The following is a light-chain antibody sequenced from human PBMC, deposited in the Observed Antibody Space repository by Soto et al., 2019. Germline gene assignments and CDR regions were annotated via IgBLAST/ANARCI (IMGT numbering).Light chain of an antibody. CDR2: GNN. J-gene: IGLJ2*01. Sequence: QSVLTQPPSVSGAPGQRVTISCTGSSSNIGAGYDVHWYQQLPGTAPKLLIYGNNNRPSGVPDRFSGSKSGNSASLAITGLQSEDEADYYCQSYDSSLSGVVFGVGTKLTVL. CDR1: SSNIGAGYD. CDR3: QSYDSSLSGVV. V-gene: IGLV1-40*01.